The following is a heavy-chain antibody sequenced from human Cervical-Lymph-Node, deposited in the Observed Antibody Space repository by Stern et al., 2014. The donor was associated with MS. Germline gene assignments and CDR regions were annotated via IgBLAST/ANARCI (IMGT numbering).Heavy chain of an antibody. Sequence: VQLVESGAEVPNPPPPPPPPRPPSGHTFTSYAIRWVRQAPGQGLEWIARISAYNGNTNYAQKLQGRVTMTTDTSTSTAYMELRSLRSDDTAVYYCARDRGYSSSSDVDYWGQGTLVTVSS. V-gene: IGHV1-18*01. J-gene: IGHJ4*02. CDR2: ISAYNGNT. CDR1: GHTFTSYA. D-gene: IGHD6-13*01. CDR3: ARDRGYSSSSDVDY.